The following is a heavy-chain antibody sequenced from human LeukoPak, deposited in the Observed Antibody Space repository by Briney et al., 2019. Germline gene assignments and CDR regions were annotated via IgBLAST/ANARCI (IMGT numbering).Heavy chain of an antibody. D-gene: IGHD3-10*01. CDR3: ARAGSGSWEPRYYFDY. CDR1: GGSISSSSYY. V-gene: IGHV4-39*07. CDR2: IYYSGST. Sequence: SETLSLTCTVSGGSISSSSYYWGWIRQPPGKGLEWIGSIYYSGSTYYNPSLKSRVTISVDTSKNQFSLKLSSVTAADTAVYYCARAGSGSWEPRYYFDYCGQGTLVTVSS. J-gene: IGHJ4*02.